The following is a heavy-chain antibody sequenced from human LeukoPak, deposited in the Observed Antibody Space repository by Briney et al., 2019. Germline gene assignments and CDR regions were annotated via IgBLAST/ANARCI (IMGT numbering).Heavy chain of an antibody. CDR1: GVSISSYY. D-gene: IGHD5-24*01. Sequence: PSETLSLTCTVSGVSISSYYWSWIRQPPGKGLEWIGYIYYSGSTNYNPSLKSRVTISVDTSKNQFSLKLSSVTAADTAVYYCARGGGGYPFDYWGQGTLVTVSS. CDR2: IYYSGST. J-gene: IGHJ4*02. CDR3: ARGGGGYPFDY. V-gene: IGHV4-59*01.